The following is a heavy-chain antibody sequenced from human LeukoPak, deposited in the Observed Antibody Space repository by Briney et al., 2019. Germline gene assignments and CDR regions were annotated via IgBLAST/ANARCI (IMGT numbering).Heavy chain of an antibody. Sequence: GGSLRLSCAASGFTFSSYAMSWVRQAPGKGLEWVSAISGSGGSTYYADSVKGRFTISRDNSKNTLYLQMNSLRAEDTAVYYCAKDPRRGPDCSSTSCYPPYFDYWGQGTLVTVSS. V-gene: IGHV3-23*01. CDR3: AKDPRRGPDCSSTSCYPPYFDY. CDR1: GFTFSSYA. J-gene: IGHJ4*02. CDR2: ISGSGGST. D-gene: IGHD2-2*01.